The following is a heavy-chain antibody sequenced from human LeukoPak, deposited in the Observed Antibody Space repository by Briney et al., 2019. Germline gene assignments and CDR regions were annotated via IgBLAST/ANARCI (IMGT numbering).Heavy chain of an antibody. CDR2: IKNDGSGI. J-gene: IGHJ6*04. CDR3: AGGNSMDV. D-gene: IGHD1/OR15-1a*01. Sequence: GGPLRLPCAVSGFPFSNSWMYWVRQATGKALEGGANIKNDGSGISYVDSVKGRFIISRDNARNSLYLQMNSLRVEDTAVYFCAGGNSMDVWGKGTAVTVSS. CDR1: GFPFSNSW. V-gene: IGHV3-7*03.